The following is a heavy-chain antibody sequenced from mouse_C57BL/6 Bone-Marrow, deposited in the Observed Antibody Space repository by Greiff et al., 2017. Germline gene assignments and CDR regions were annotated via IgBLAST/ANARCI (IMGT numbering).Heavy chain of an antibody. J-gene: IGHJ3*01. CDR2: ISSGGSYT. Sequence: EVQLKESGGDLVKPGGSLKLSCAASGFTFSSYGMSWVRQTPDKRLEWVATISSGGSYTYYPDSVKGRFTISRDNAKNTLYLQMSSLKSEDTAMYYCARPYYGSSPFAYWGQGTLVTVSA. D-gene: IGHD1-1*01. CDR1: GFTFSSYG. V-gene: IGHV5-6*01. CDR3: ARPYYGSSPFAY.